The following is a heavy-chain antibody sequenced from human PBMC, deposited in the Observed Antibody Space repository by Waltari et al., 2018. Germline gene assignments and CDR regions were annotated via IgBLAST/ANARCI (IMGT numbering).Heavy chain of an antibody. D-gene: IGHD2-21*02. J-gene: IGHJ4*02. CDR3: AREIYGGNSRPFDF. CDR2: IYYSGST. Sequence: QVQLQESGPGLVKPSETLSLTCTVSGGSMNGYFWHWIRQPPGKGLGWIGYIYYSGSTAYDPALKSRVTISVDTSKNQFSLRLTSVTSADTAFYYCAREIYGGNSRPFDFWGQGALVTVSS. CDR1: GGSMNGYF. V-gene: IGHV4-59*01.